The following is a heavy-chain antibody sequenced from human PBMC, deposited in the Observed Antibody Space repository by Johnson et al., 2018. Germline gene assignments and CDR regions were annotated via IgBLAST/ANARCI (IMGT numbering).Heavy chain of an antibody. D-gene: IGHD3-22*01. CDR1: RFTFSSYS. Sequence: VQLVESGGGLVKPGGSLRLSCAASRFTFSSYSMNWVRQAPGKGLEWVSSISSSSSYIYYADSVKGRFTIPRDNAKSSRYLQMTSRIGEETAVYYCARVGKGGNRGYYDAFDIWGQGTMVTVSS. J-gene: IGHJ3*02. CDR2: ISSSSSYI. V-gene: IGHV3-21*01. CDR3: ARVGKGGNRGYYDAFDI.